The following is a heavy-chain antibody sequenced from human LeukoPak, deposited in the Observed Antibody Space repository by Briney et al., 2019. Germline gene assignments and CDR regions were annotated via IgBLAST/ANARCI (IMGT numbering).Heavy chain of an antibody. CDR1: GYTFTGYY. D-gene: IGHD1-26*01. CDR3: ANPTTVGPTTVDP. CDR2: INPNSGGT. V-gene: IGHV1-2*02. Sequence: GASVKVSCKASGYTFTGYYMHWVRQAPGQGLEWMGWINPNSGGTNYAQKFQGRVTMTRDTSISTAYMELSRLRSDDTAVYYCANPTTVGPTTVDPWGQGTLVTVSS. J-gene: IGHJ5*02.